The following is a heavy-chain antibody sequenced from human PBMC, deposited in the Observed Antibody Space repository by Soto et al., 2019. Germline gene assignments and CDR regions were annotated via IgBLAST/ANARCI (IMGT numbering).Heavy chain of an antibody. D-gene: IGHD3-3*01. V-gene: IGHV4-39*07. CDR2: MYYSGGT. J-gene: IGHJ4*02. CDR3: VRSVILSGGSYKGLIRLHYFDT. CDR1: GGSISSSSYF. Sequence: KPSETLSLTCTVSGGSISSSSYFWGWIRQPPGKGLEWIGSMYYSGGTYYNPSLKNRVTLSLDESKNEFSLNMDSVTAADTAIYYCVRSVILSGGSYKGLIRLHYFDTWGPGTLVTVSS.